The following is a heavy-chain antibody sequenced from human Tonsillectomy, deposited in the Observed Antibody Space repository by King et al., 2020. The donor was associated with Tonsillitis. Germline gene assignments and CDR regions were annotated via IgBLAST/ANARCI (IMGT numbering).Heavy chain of an antibody. V-gene: IGHV4-61*02. J-gene: IGHJ4*02. D-gene: IGHD5-18*01. CDR1: GGSISSGSYY. CDR2: ISSSGST. Sequence: VQLQESGPGLVKPSQTLSLTCTVSGGSISSGSYYWSWIRQPAGKGLEWIGRISSSGSTKYNPSLKSRVTISVDTSKNQFSLKLSSVTAADTALYYCAREETVYSYGHFPPFFDYWGQGTLVTVSS. CDR3: AREETVYSYGHFPPFFDY.